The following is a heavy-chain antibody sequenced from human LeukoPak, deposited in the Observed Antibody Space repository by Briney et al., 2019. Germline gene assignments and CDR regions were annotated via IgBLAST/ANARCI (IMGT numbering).Heavy chain of an antibody. J-gene: IGHJ4*02. Sequence: SVKVSCKASGGTFSSYAISWVRQAPGQGLEWMGGIIPIFDTANYAQKFQGRVTITADESTSTAYMELSSLRSEDTAVYYCARAQLRFLVPSRFDYWGQGTLVTVSS. CDR2: IIPIFDTA. CDR3: ARAQLRFLVPSRFDY. CDR1: GGTFSSYA. V-gene: IGHV1-69*13. D-gene: IGHD3-3*01.